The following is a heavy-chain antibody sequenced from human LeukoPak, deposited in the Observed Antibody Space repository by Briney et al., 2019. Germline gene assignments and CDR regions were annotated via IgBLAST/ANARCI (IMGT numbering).Heavy chain of an antibody. CDR3: ARDYCSGGSCYSENWFDP. V-gene: IGHV1-2*02. CDR1: GYTFTGYY. CDR2: INPNSGGT. Sequence: GASVKVSCKASGYTFTGYYMHWVRQAPGQGLEWMGWINPNSGGTNYAQKFQGRVTMNRDTSISTAYMELSRLRSDDTAVYYCARDYCSGGSCYSENWFDPWGQGTLVTVSS. J-gene: IGHJ5*02. D-gene: IGHD2-15*01.